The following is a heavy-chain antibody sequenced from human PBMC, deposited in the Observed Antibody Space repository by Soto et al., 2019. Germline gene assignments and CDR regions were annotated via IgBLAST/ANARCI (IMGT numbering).Heavy chain of an antibody. CDR3: ARDVIKSPGINYYGMDV. J-gene: IGHJ6*02. CDR2: ISSSSSYM. CDR1: GFTFSSHP. V-gene: IGHV3-21*06. Sequence: VGSLRLSCVASGFTFSSHPMNWVRQAPGKGLEWVSSISSSSSYMYYTDSVKGRFTISRDNAKNTVYLQMQSLRAEDAAVYYCARDVIKSPGINYYGMDVWGQGTTVTVSS.